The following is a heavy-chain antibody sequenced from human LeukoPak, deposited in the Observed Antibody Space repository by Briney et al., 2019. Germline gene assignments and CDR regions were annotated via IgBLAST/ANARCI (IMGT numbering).Heavy chain of an antibody. CDR2: IYYSGST. V-gene: IGHV4-59*01. CDR1: GGSISSYY. J-gene: IGHJ4*02. CDR3: ARDRSKERYSSGFFNY. D-gene: IGHD6-19*01. Sequence: SETLSLTCTVSGGSISSYYWSWIRQPPGKGLEWIGYIYYSGSTNYNPSLKSRVTISVDTSKNQFSLKLSSVTAADTAVYYCARDRSKERYSSGFFNYWGQGTLVTVSS.